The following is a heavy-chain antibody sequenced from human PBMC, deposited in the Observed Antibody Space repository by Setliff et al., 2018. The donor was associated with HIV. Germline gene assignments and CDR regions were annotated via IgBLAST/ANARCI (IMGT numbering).Heavy chain of an antibody. D-gene: IGHD2-21*01. Sequence: GGSLRLSCAASGFTFSSYAMSWVRQAPGKGLEWVSGIRGSDVSTYYADSVRGRFTISRDNSQNALYLQMDSLRAEDTAVYHCAKLREGHVYSQYDSWGHGTLVTVSS. CDR3: AKLREGHVYSQYDS. V-gene: IGHV3-23*01. J-gene: IGHJ5*01. CDR1: GFTFSSYA. CDR2: IRGSDVST.